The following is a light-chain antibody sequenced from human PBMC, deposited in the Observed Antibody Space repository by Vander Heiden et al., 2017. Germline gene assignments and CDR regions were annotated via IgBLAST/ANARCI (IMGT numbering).Light chain of an antibody. CDR2: EGS. J-gene: IGLJ2*01. V-gene: IGLV2-23*03. Sequence: QSALPQPASVSGSPGPSSTNCCTGTSRDVESCNLGSWYQQHQGKAPQIMIYEGSKRPSGVSNRFSGSTSGNTAALTISGRQAEDEADDYCCSYAGSSTVDVVFGGGTKLTVL. CDR1: SRDVESCNL. CDR3: CSYAGSSTVDVV.